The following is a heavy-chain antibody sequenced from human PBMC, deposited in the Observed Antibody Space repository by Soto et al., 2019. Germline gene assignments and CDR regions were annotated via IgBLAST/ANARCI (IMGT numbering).Heavy chain of an antibody. Sequence: EVQLVESGGGLVKPGGSLRLSCAASGFTFSNARMSWVRQAPGKGLEWVGRIKSKTDGGTTDYAAPVKGRFTISRDDSKNTLYLQMNSLKTEDTAVYYCTTEAWFGEYAWFDPWGQGTLVTVSS. CDR1: GFTFSNAR. CDR2: IKSKTDGGTT. J-gene: IGHJ5*02. D-gene: IGHD3-10*01. V-gene: IGHV3-15*01. CDR3: TTEAWFGEYAWFDP.